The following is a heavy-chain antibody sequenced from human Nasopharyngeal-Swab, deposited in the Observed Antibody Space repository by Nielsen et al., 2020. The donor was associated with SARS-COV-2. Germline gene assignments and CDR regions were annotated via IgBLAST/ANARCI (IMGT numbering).Heavy chain of an antibody. D-gene: IGHD6-13*01. CDR3: ATNSSSWGGFDY. V-gene: IGHV3-23*01. Sequence: GGSLRLSCAASGFTFSSYGMSWVRQAPGKGLEWVSAISGSGDNTYYADSVKGQFTISRDNSKNTLYLQMNSLRVEDTAVYYCATNSSSWGGFDYWGQGTLVTVSS. CDR2: ISGSGDNT. J-gene: IGHJ4*02. CDR1: GFTFSSYG.